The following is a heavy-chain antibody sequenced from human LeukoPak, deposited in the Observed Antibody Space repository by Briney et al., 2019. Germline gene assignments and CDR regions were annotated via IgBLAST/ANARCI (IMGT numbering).Heavy chain of an antibody. CDR2: ISSSSTI. Sequence: PGGSLRLSCAASGFTFSSYSMNWVRQAPGKGLEWVSYISSSSTIYYADSVKGRFTISRDNAKNSLYLQMNSLRAEDTAVYYCARVGFDYVWGSYRYSDYWGQGTLVTVSS. V-gene: IGHV3-48*01. CDR1: GFTFSSYS. D-gene: IGHD3-16*02. J-gene: IGHJ4*02. CDR3: ARVGFDYVWGSYRYSDY.